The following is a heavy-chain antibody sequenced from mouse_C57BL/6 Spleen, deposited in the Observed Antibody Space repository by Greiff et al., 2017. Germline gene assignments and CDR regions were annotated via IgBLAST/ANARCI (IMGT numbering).Heavy chain of an antibody. Sequence: QVQLQQPGAELVKPGASVKMSCKASGYTFTSYWITWVKQRPGQGLEWIGDIYPGSGSTNYNEKFKSKATLTVDTSSSTAYMQLSSLTSEDSAVYYCARGSSGYVLGFAYWGQGTLVTVSA. D-gene: IGHD3-2*02. CDR3: ARGSSGYVLGFAY. CDR1: GYTFTSYW. J-gene: IGHJ3*01. V-gene: IGHV1-55*01. CDR2: IYPGSGST.